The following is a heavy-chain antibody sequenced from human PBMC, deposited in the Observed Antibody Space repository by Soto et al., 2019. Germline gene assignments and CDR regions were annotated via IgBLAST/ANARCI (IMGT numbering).Heavy chain of an antibody. D-gene: IGHD1-26*01. J-gene: IGHJ3*02. CDR1: GYTFTGYY. CDR3: ARVRKWGWHRNAFDI. CDR2: INPNSGGT. Sequence: ASVKVSCKASGYTFTGYYMHWVRQAPGKGLEWMGWINPNSGGTNYAQKFQGWVTMTRDTSISTAYMELSRLRSDDTAVYYCARVRKWGWHRNAFDIWAQGTMVTVSS. V-gene: IGHV1-2*04.